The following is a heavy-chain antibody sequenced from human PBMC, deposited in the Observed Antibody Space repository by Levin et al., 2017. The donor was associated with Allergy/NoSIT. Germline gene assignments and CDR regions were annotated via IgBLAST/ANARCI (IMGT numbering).Heavy chain of an antibody. D-gene: IGHD3-22*01. J-gene: IGHJ5*02. CDR1: GITVTYYA. Sequence: GGSLRLSCAASGITVTYYAMHWVRQAPGKGLEWVAVISYDGSIKYYADSVEGRFTISRDNSKNTLYLQMNSLRADDTAVYFCAKSLDSSSPRNNWFGPWGRGTLVTVSS. CDR3: AKSLDSSSPRNNWFGP. CDR2: ISYDGSIK. V-gene: IGHV3-30*04.